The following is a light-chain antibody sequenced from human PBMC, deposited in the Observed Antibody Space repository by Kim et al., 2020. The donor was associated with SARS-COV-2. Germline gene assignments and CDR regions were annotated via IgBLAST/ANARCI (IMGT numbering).Light chain of an antibody. J-gene: IGKJ4*01. CDR2: GAS. Sequence: SGFVKERVAITCRASHDIRTSLAWDQQKPGKAPTLLIYGASNLQSGGPSRLSGGGSGTDFTLTISSLQPEDFATYYCQQLTSNPLSFGGGTKREI. V-gene: IGKV1-9*01. CDR1: HDIRTS. CDR3: QQLTSNPLS.